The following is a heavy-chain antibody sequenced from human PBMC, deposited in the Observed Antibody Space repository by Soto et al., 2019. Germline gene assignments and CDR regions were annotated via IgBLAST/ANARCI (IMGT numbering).Heavy chain of an antibody. D-gene: IGHD1-1*01. CDR3: ARTGHGHPDFLDY. Sequence: GESLTLSCAASGFTFSSDWLNWIRQAPGKGLEWVANINQNGNADNNLDPVNGRSTISSDNTNHPLFLQMNSTRADDTADFYCARTGHGHPDFLDYWGQGALVTVSS. CDR1: GFTFSSDW. J-gene: IGHJ4*02. CDR2: INQNGNAD. V-gene: IGHV3-7*01.